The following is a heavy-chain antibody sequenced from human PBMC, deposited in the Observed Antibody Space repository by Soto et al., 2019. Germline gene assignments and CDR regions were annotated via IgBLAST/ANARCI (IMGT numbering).Heavy chain of an antibody. CDR2: IYYSGST. CDR1: GGSISSGGYY. Sequence: PSETLSLTCTVSGGSISSGGYYWSWIRQHPGKGLEWIGYIYYSGSTYYNPSLKSRVTISVDTSKNQFSLKLSSVTAADTAVYYCARGRIQLWPDYWGQGTLVTVSS. J-gene: IGHJ4*02. D-gene: IGHD5-18*01. V-gene: IGHV4-31*03. CDR3: ARGRIQLWPDY.